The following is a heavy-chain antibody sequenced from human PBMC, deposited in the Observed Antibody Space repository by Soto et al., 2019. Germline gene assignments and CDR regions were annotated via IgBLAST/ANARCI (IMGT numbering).Heavy chain of an antibody. CDR2: INPILSMS. D-gene: IGHD3-10*01. J-gene: IGHJ4*02. Sequence: QVQLVQSGAEVKKPGSSVRVSCKASGDTFTFYSINWVRQAPGLGLEWMGRINPILSMSNYAQRFQGRVTMTAGNATSTAYSVLSSLRSEATAMYYCASSYGSGYRAFDYWGQGALVTVSS. CDR3: ASSYGSGYRAFDY. CDR1: GDTFTFYS. V-gene: IGHV1-69*02.